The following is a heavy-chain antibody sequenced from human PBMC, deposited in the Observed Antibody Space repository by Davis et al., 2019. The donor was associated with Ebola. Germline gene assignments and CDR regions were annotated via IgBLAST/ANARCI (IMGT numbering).Heavy chain of an antibody. D-gene: IGHD5/OR15-5a*01. Sequence: MPAGSLRLSCAVYGGSFSGYYWSWIRQPPGKGLEWIGEINHSGSTNYNPSLKSRVTISVDTSKNQFSLKLSSVTAADTAVYYCARGVYGNYGMDVWGQGTTVTVSS. CDR3: ARGVYGNYGMDV. J-gene: IGHJ6*02. V-gene: IGHV4-34*01. CDR2: INHSGST. CDR1: GGSFSGYY.